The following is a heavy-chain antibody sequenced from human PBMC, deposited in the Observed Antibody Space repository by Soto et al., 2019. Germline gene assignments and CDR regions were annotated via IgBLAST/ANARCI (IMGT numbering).Heavy chain of an antibody. CDR1: GYTFTSYG. J-gene: IGHJ6*03. CDR3: TRVVTGYYYMDV. V-gene: IGHV1-18*03. CDR2: ISTVNGNT. D-gene: IGHD2-21*02. Sequence: QVQLVQSGAEVKNPGASVRFSCKASGYTFTSYGITWVRQAPGQGLEWMGWISTVNGNTNYARNLQGRVTLTTDTSTTTAYMELRSLRSDDMAVYYCTRVVTGYYYMDVWGKGTTVTVSS.